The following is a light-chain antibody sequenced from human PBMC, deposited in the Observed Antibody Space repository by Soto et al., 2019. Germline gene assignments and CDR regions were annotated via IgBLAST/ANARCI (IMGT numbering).Light chain of an antibody. V-gene: IGLV2-14*01. Sequence: QSVLTQPASVSGSPGQSITISCTGTSSDVCGYNYVSWYQQHPGKAPKLMIYDVSNRPSGVSNRFSGSKSGNTAYLTISGLQAEDEADYYCSSYTSSSTPVFGTGTKVTVL. J-gene: IGLJ1*01. CDR1: SSDVCGYNY. CDR2: DVS. CDR3: SSYTSSSTPV.